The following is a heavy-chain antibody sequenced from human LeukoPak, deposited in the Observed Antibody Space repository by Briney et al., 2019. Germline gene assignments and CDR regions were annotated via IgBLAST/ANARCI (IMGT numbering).Heavy chain of an antibody. J-gene: IGHJ4*02. CDR3: ARGAYTSSWFFDS. D-gene: IGHD6-13*01. Sequence: SETLSLTCTVSGGSISSHYWSWIRQPPGKGLEWIGYIYYSGTTKYNPSLESRVTISVDTSKNQFSLKLRSVTAADTAVYYCARGAYTSSWFFDSWDQGTLVTVSS. CDR2: IYYSGTT. V-gene: IGHV4-59*11. CDR1: GGSISSHY.